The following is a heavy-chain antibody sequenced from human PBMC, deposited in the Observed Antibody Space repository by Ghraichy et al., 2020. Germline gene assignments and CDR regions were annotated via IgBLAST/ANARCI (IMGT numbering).Heavy chain of an antibody. CDR3: ARDNRPHYDSSGYYIIYYYGMDV. V-gene: IGHV3-7*01. CDR1: GFTFSSYW. Sequence: GESLRLSCAASGFTFSSYWMSWVRQAPGKGLEWVANIKQDGSEKYYVDSVKGRFTISRDNAKNSLYLQMNSLRAEDTAVYYCARDNRPHYDSSGYYIIYYYGMDVWGQGTTVTVSS. J-gene: IGHJ6*02. D-gene: IGHD3-22*01. CDR2: IKQDGSEK.